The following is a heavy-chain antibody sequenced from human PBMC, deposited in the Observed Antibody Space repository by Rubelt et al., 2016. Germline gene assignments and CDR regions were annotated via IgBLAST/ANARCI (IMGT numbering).Heavy chain of an antibody. V-gene: IGHV1-18*01. CDR2: ISAYNGNT. J-gene: IGHJ2*01. Sequence: QVQLVQSGAEVKKPGASVKVSCKASGYTFTSYGISWVRQAPGQGLEWMGWISAYNGNTNYAQKCEGRATMTTGRSTSTAYMGLRGLRSDDTAVYYCARDRIRVAARQGWYFDLWGRGTLGTVSS. CDR1: GYTFTSYG. D-gene: IGHD6-6*01. CDR3: ARDRIRVAARQGWYFDL.